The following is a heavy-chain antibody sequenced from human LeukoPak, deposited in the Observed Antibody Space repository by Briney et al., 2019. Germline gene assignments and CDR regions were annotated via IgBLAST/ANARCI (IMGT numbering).Heavy chain of an antibody. D-gene: IGHD5-18*01. CDR2: IRHDGSNE. CDR1: GFTFSSYG. CDR3: AKDLRGYSYGGYYFDY. J-gene: IGHJ4*02. V-gene: IGHV3-30*02. Sequence: PGGSLRLSCAASGFTFSSYGMHWVRQAPGKGLEWVAFIRHDGSNEYYADSVKGRFTISRDNSKNTLCLQMNSLRTEDTAVYYCAKDLRGYSYGGYYFDYWGQGTLVTVSS.